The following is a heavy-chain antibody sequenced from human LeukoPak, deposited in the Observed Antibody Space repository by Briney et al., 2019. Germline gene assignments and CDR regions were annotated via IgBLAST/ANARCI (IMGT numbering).Heavy chain of an antibody. J-gene: IGHJ4*02. CDR2: VHYTGNT. V-gene: IGHV4-39*01. CDR3: ARHDPFQY. Sequence: MASETLSLTCTVSGGSITSSSHYWGWIRQPPGMGLEWVGSVHYTGNTYYNSSLSSRITISADTSSNQFSLRLNSVTAADTALYYCARHDPFQYWGQGALVTVSS. CDR1: GGSITSSSHY.